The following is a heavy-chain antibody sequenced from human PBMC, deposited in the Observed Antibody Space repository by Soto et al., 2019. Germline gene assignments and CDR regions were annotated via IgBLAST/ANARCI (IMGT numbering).Heavy chain of an antibody. J-gene: IGHJ4*02. CDR1: GFTFSSYW. CDR3: ARGVSVATVTPVGH. D-gene: IGHD4-17*01. Sequence: EVQLVESGGGLVQPGGSLRLSCAASGFTFSSYWMHWVRQVPGKGLVWVSRINSDGSSTSYADSVQGRFTISRDNAKNTLFLQMISLRVDDTAVYYCARGVSVATVTPVGHWCQGNLVTVSS. V-gene: IGHV3-74*01. CDR2: INSDGSST.